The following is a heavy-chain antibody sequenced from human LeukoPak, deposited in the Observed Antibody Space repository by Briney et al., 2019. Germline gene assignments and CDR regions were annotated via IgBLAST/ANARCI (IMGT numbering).Heavy chain of an antibody. Sequence: SETLSLTCTVSGGSISSYYWSWIRQPPGKGLEWIGYIYYSGSTNYNPSLKSRVTISVDTSKNQFSLKLSSVTAADTAVYYCARVSSGWYYFDYWGQGTLVTVSS. CDR1: GGSISSYY. J-gene: IGHJ4*02. CDR2: IYYSGST. V-gene: IGHV4-59*01. D-gene: IGHD6-19*01. CDR3: ARVSSGWYYFDY.